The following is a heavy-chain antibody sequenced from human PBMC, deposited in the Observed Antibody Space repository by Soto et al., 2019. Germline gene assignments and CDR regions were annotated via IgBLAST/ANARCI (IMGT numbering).Heavy chain of an antibody. D-gene: IGHD2-2*01. V-gene: IGHV4-30-2*01. CDR3: ARVPDR. Sequence: SDTLSLTCAVSGASISSGGYSWSWIRQPPGKDLEWIGYIYHSGSTYYNPSLKSRVTISVDRSKNQFSLKLSSVTAADTAVYYCARVPDRWGQGTLVTIS. CDR2: IYHSGST. CDR1: GASISSGGYS. J-gene: IGHJ5*02.